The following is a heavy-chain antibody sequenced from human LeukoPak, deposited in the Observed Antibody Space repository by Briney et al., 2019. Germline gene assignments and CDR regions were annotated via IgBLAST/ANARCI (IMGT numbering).Heavy chain of an antibody. CDR3: ARDGGDGYNWFDP. CDR1: GFTFSSYW. CDR2: INSDGSST. D-gene: IGHD5-24*01. Sequence: GGSLRLSCAASGFTFSSYWMHWVRQAPGKGLVWVSRINSDGSSTSYADSVKGRFTITRDNAKNTLHLQMNSLRAEDTAVYYCARDGGDGYNWFDPWGQGTLVTVPS. V-gene: IGHV3-74*01. J-gene: IGHJ5*02.